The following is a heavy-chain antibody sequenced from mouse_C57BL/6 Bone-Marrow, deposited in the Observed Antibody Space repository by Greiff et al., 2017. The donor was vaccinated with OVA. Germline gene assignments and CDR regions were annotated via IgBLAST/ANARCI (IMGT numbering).Heavy chain of an antibody. J-gene: IGHJ1*03. CDR3: AGDYYGSSYGYFDV. Sequence: DVKLVESGGDLVKPGGSLKLSCAASGFTFSSYGMSWVRQTPDKRLEWVATISSGGSYTYYPDSVKGRFTISRDNAKNTLYLQMSSLKSEDTAMYYCAGDYYGSSYGYFDVWGTGTTVTVSS. CDR1: GFTFSSYG. D-gene: IGHD1-1*01. V-gene: IGHV5-6*02. CDR2: ISSGGSYT.